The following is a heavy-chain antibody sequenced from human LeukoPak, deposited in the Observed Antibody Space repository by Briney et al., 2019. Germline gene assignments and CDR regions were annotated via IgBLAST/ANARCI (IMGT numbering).Heavy chain of an antibody. D-gene: IGHD3-3*01. J-gene: IGHJ4*02. V-gene: IGHV1-69*01. CDR3: ASLVEWFHI. Sequence: ASVKVSCKASGGTFRNYAISWVRQAPGQGLEWMGGIIPIFGTANYAQKFQGRVTITADESTSTAYMELSSLRSEDTAVYYCASLVEWFHIWGQGTLVTVSS. CDR2: IIPIFGTA. CDR1: GGTFRNYA.